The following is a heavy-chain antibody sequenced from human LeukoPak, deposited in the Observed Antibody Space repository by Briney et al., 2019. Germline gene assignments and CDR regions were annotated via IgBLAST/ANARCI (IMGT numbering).Heavy chain of an antibody. CDR1: GFTFSSYT. D-gene: IGHD2-8*02. Sequence: GXTLRLSSAASGFTFSSYTMNWVRQAQGKGLEWASSISSSSSHIYYADSVKGRFTISRDNAKNSLYLQMNSLRAEDTAVYYCARVVPGTGFFYWGQGTLVTVSS. J-gene: IGHJ4*02. V-gene: IGHV3-21*01. CDR3: ARVVPGTGFFY. CDR2: ISSSSSHI.